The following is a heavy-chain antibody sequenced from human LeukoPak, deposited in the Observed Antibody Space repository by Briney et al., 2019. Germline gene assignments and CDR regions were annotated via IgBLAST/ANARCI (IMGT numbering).Heavy chain of an antibody. CDR2: ISGSGGST. CDR3: ASLQQWLVRSLDY. D-gene: IGHD6-19*01. J-gene: IGHJ4*02. CDR1: GFTFSSYA. Sequence: GGSLRLSCAASGFTFSSYAMSWVRQAPGKGLEWVSAISGSGGSTYYADSVKGRFTISRDNSKNTLYLQMNSLRAEDTAVYYCASLQQWLVRSLDYWGQGTLVTVSS. V-gene: IGHV3-23*01.